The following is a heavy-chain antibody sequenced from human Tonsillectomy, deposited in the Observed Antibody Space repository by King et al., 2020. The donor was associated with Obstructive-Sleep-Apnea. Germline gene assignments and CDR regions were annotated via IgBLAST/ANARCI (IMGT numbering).Heavy chain of an antibody. CDR1: GLTFGTKS. V-gene: IGHV3-48*01. D-gene: IGHD4-17*01. CDR3: ARLVDDYGDYVNWYLDI. CDR2: INADSSTI. J-gene: IGHJ2*01. Sequence: EVQLVESGGGLVQPGGSLRVSCAASGLTFGTKSMTWVRQAPGKGLEGVSYINADSSTIYYADSVKGRSTISRDNDKKSLYLQMKSLRAADTAVYYCARLVDDYGDYVNWYLDIWGRGTLVTVSS.